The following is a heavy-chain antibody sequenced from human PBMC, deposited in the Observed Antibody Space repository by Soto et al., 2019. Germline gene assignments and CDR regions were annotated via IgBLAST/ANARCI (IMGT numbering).Heavy chain of an antibody. CDR1: GFTFSSYG. D-gene: IGHD3-10*01. CDR2: ISYDGSNK. V-gene: IGHV3-30*18. J-gene: IGHJ6*02. Sequence: GGSLRLSCAASGFTFSSYGMHWVRQAPGKGLEWVAVISYDGSNKYYADSVKGRFTISRDNSKNTLYLQMNSLRAEDTAVYYCAKEYSGSYAHYYYYGMDVWGQGTTVTVSS. CDR3: AKEYSGSYAHYYYYGMDV.